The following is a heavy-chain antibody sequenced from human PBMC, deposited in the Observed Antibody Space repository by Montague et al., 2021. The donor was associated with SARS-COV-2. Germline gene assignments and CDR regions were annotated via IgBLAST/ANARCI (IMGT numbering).Heavy chain of an antibody. CDR2: MYNSENT. V-gene: IGHV4-59*01. J-gene: IGHJ6*02. D-gene: IGHD2-21*01. CDR1: GCSMSGYN. CDR3: ARGINSAGSYYYHLDV. Sequence: SETLSLTCNVAGCSMSGYNWSWIRQPPGKGLQWIGSMYNSENTSYNPSLKSRVTISVDTSKKQFSLRLSSVTAADTAVYFCARGINSAGSYYYHLDVWGQGTTVTVSS.